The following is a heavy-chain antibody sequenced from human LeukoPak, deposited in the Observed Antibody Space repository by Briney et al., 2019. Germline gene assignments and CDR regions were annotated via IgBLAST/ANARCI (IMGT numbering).Heavy chain of an antibody. CDR1: GFTFSSFW. Sequence: PGGSLRLSCAASGFTFSSFWMSLVRQAPGKGLEWVANIKNDGSEKYYVDSVKGRFTISRDNAKKSLYLQMNSLRAEDTAVYYCAVAYGLDVWGQGTTVTVSS. CDR3: AVAYGLDV. J-gene: IGHJ6*02. V-gene: IGHV3-7*01. CDR2: IKNDGSEK.